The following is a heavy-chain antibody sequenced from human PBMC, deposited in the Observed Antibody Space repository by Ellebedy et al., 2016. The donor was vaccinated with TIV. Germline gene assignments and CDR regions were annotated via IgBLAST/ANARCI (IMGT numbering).Heavy chain of an antibody. CDR2: IKQDGSEK. V-gene: IGHV3-7*01. CDR3: ARALRGYSGYADY. J-gene: IGHJ4*02. Sequence: GGSLRLXXAASGFTFSSYWMSWVRQAPGKGLEWVANIKQDGSEKYYVDSVKGRFTISRDNAKNSLYLQMNSLRAEDTAVYYCARALRGYSGYADYWGQGTLVTVSS. D-gene: IGHD5-12*01. CDR1: GFTFSSYW.